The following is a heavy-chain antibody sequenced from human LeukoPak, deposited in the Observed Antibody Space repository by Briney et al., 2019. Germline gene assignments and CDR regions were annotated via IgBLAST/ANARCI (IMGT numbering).Heavy chain of an antibody. CDR1: GGPISSGSYY. D-gene: IGHD3-3*01. V-gene: IGHV4-61*02. Sequence: SETLSLTCTVSGGPISSGSYYWSWIRQPAGKGLEWIGRIYTSGSTNYNPSLKSRVTISVDTSKNQFSLKLSSVTAADTAVYYCAREASGYLNYWGQGTLVTVSS. J-gene: IGHJ4*02. CDR3: AREASGYLNY. CDR2: IYTSGST.